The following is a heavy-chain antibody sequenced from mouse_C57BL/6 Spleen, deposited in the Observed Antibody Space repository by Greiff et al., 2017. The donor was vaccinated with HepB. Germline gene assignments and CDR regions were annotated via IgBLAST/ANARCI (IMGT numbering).Heavy chain of an antibody. J-gene: IGHJ4*01. CDR1: GYTFTSYW. CDR2: INPSNGGT. CDR3: ARSGTTVVARRGDAMDY. Sequence: QVQLQQSGTELVKPGASVKLSCKASGYTFTSYWMHWVKQRPGQGLEWIGNINPSNGGTNYNEKFKSKATLTVDKSSSPAYMQLSSLTSEDSAVYYCARSGTTVVARRGDAMDYWGQGTSVTVSS. V-gene: IGHV1-53*01. D-gene: IGHD1-1*01.